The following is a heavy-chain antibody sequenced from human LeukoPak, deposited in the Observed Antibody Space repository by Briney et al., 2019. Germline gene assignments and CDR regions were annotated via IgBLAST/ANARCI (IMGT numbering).Heavy chain of an antibody. CDR2: INHSGST. D-gene: IGHD3-10*01. CDR1: GGSFSGYY. J-gene: IGHJ4*02. Sequence: PETLSLTCAVYGGSFSGYYRSWIRQPPGKGLEWIGEINHSGSTNYNPSLKSRVTISVDTSKNQFSLKLSPVTAADTAVYYCASFRWFGEAGFDYWGQGTLVTVSS. CDR3: ASFRWFGEAGFDY. V-gene: IGHV4-34*01.